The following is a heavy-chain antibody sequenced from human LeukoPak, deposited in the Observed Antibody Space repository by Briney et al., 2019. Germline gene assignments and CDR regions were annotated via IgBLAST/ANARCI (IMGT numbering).Heavy chain of an antibody. Sequence: GGPLRLSCAASGFTFSNYWMSWVRQAPGKGLEWVANIKQDGSEKYYVDSVKGRFTISRDNAKNSLYLQMDSLRAEDTAVYYCAKDGRRAFDIWGQGTMVTVSS. J-gene: IGHJ3*02. V-gene: IGHV3-7*01. CDR1: GFTFSNYW. CDR3: AKDGRRAFDI. CDR2: IKQDGSEK.